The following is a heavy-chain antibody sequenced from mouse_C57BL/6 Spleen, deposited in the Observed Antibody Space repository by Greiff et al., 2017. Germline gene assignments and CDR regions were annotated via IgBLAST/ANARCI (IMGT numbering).Heavy chain of an antibody. CDR1: GYTFTDYY. CDR2: FDPASGNT. J-gene: IGHJ4*01. CDR3: ARFYDCDQGAMDY. Sequence: QVQLQQSGAELVRPGASVKLSCKASGYTFTDYYIHWVKQRPGQGLEWIARFDPASGNTYYNEKFKGKTTLTAEKSSSTAYVQLRSLTSGDSAVYFCARFYDCDQGAMDYWGQGTSVTVSS. V-gene: IGHV1-76*01. D-gene: IGHD2-4*01.